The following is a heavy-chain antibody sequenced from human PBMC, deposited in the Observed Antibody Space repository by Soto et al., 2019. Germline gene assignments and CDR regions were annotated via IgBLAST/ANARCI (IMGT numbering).Heavy chain of an antibody. CDR2: IWYDGSNK. Sequence: GWSMRISCAASGFTFSSYGMHVVRQATGKGLEWVAVIWYDGSNKYYADSVKGRFTISRDNSKNTLYLQMNSLRAEDTAVYYCARMAYDFWSGYHDAFDTWGQGTMVTVSS. J-gene: IGHJ3*02. CDR1: GFTFSSYG. D-gene: IGHD3-3*01. V-gene: IGHV3-33*01. CDR3: ARMAYDFWSGYHDAFDT.